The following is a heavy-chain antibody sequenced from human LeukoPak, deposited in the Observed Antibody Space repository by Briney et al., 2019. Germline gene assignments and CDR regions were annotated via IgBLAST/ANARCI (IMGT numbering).Heavy chain of an antibody. CDR1: GFIFSRYG. CDR2: VSYDGTET. D-gene: IGHD6-19*01. J-gene: IGHJ3*02. V-gene: IGHV3-30*18. Sequence: GRSLRLSCAASGFIFSRYGMHWVRQAPGKGLEWVAVVSYDGTETKYADSVKGRLNLSRDNSKNTVYLQMNSLRAEDTALYYCAKDMEMGIAVNGDAFDIWGQGTMVTVSS. CDR3: AKDMEMGIAVNGDAFDI.